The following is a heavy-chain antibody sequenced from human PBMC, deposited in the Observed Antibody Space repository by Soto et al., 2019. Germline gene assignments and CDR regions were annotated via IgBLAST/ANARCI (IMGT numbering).Heavy chain of an antibody. D-gene: IGHD6-19*01. J-gene: IGHJ4*02. CDR1: GGSISSSNW. CDR3: ARVAVAGTRVDY. V-gene: IGHV4-4*02. Sequence: QVQLQESGPGLVKPSGTLSLTCAVSGGSISSSNWWSWVRQPPGKGLEWIGEIYHSGSTNYNPSLKSRVTILVDKSQTQFSLKLRSVTAADTAAYYCARVAVAGTRVDYWGQGTLVTVSS. CDR2: IYHSGST.